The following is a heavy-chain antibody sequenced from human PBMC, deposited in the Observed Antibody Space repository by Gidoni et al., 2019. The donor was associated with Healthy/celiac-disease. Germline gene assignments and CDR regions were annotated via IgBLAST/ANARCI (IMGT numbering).Heavy chain of an antibody. CDR3: ASSTTLTTNFDYSYGMDV. V-gene: IGHV1-69*01. CDR2: IIPISGTG. CDR1: GGTFRSYA. J-gene: IGHJ6*02. Sequence: HVQLGQSGAEVKKTVSSVMGSCKAHGGTFRSYAISWGRQAPGQGLGWMGGIIPISGTGNDAQELQGRGTITADESTSTGYMELSSLRSEDTAVYYCASSTTLTTNFDYSYGMDVWGQGTTVTVSS. D-gene: IGHD4-17*01.